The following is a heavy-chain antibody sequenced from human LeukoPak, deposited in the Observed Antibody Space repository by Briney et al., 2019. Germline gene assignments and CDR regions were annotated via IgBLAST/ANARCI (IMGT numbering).Heavy chain of an antibody. CDR1: GGSFSGYY. V-gene: IGHV4-34*09. J-gene: IGHJ4*02. CDR2: INHSGGT. Sequence: SETLSLTCAVYGGSFSGYYWSWIRQPPGKGLERIGEINHSGGTNYNPSLKSRVTISVDTSKNQFSLKLSSVTAADTAVYYCARAGRGYSGYDYAFFDYWGQGTLVTVSS. D-gene: IGHD5-12*01. CDR3: ARAGRGYSGYDYAFFDY.